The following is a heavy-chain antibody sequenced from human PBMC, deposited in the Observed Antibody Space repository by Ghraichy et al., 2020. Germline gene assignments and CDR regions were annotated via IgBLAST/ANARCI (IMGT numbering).Heavy chain of an antibody. J-gene: IGHJ6*03. CDR1: GGPISSYY. CDR3: ARHELDTAMPYYYMDV. V-gene: IGHV4-59*08. D-gene: IGHD5-18*01. CDR2: IYYSGST. Sequence: SETLSLTCTVSGGPISSYYWSWIRQPPGKGLEWIGYIYYSGSTNYNPSLKSRVTISVDTSKNQFSLKLSSVTAADTAVYYCARHELDTAMPYYYMDVWGKGTTVTVSS.